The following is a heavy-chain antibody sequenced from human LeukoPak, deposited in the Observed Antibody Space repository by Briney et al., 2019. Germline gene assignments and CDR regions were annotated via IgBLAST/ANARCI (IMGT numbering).Heavy chain of an antibody. CDR1: GGSISSSNW. CDR3: ARVGTVTTSPYFQH. D-gene: IGHD4-17*01. Sequence: PSETLSLTCAVSGGSISSSNWWSWVRQPPGKGLEWIGEIYHSGSTNYNPSLKSRVTISVDKSKNQFSLKLSSVTAADTAVYYCARVGTVTTSPYFQHWGQGTLVTVSS. CDR2: IYHSGST. J-gene: IGHJ1*01. V-gene: IGHV4-4*02.